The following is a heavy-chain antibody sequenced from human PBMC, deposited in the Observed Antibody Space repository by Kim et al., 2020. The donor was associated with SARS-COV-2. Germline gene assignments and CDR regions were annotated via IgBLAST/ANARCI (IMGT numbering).Heavy chain of an antibody. CDR1: GFTFDDYA. CDR2: ISWNSGSI. Sequence: GGSLRLSCAASGFTFDDYAMHWVRQAPGKGLEWVSGISWNSGSIGYVDSVKGRFTISRDNAKNSLYLQMNSLRAEDTALYYCAKDIGYSSGCPDYWGQGT. V-gene: IGHV3-9*01. CDR3: AKDIGYSSGCPDY. J-gene: IGHJ4*02. D-gene: IGHD6-19*01.